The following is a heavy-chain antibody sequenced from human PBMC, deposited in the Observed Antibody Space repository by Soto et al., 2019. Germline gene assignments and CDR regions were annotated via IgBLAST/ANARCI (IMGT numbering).Heavy chain of an antibody. CDR3: ARKILGSTTRPNYWYFDL. J-gene: IGHJ2*01. D-gene: IGHD7-27*01. Sequence: EVQVLESGGGLVQPGGSLRLSCAGSGFTFINYAMNWVRQAPGKGLEWVSSISGGGDAAFFPDSVRGRFTISRDNSKNTVTLQMNSLGVDDTAVYYCARKILGSTTRPNYWYFDLWGRSTLVTVSS. CDR1: GFTFINYA. V-gene: IGHV3-23*01. CDR2: ISGGGDAA.